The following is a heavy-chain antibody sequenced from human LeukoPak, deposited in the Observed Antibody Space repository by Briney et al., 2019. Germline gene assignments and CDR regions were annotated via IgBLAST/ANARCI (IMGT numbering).Heavy chain of an antibody. V-gene: IGHV3-43*02. CDR2: ISGDGGST. D-gene: IGHD3-22*01. Sequence: PGGSLRLSCAASGFTFDDYAMHWGRQAPGKGVEWVSLISGDGGSTYYADSVKGRFTSSRDNSKNSLYLQMNSLRTEDTALYYCAKDMHYDSSGYFDYWGQGTLVTVSS. CDR1: GFTFDDYA. CDR3: AKDMHYDSSGYFDY. J-gene: IGHJ4*02.